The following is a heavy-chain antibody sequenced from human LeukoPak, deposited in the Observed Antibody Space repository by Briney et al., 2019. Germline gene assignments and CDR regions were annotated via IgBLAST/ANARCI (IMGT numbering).Heavy chain of an antibody. CDR3: ARLGEAGDPALYYFDY. Sequence: ASVKVSCKASGYTFTGYYMHWVRQAPGQGLEWMGWINPNSGGTNYAQKFQGRVTMTRDTSISTAHMELSRLRSDDTAVYYCARLGEAGDPALYYFDYWGQGTLVTVSS. CDR2: INPNSGGT. V-gene: IGHV1-2*02. CDR1: GYTFTGYY. J-gene: IGHJ4*02. D-gene: IGHD7-27*01.